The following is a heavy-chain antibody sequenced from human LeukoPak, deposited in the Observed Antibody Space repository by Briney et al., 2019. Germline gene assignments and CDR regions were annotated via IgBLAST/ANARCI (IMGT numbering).Heavy chain of an antibody. V-gene: IGHV2-5*01. CDR2: IYWNDDK. CDR1: GFSLSTSGVG. CDR3: AHRRQGYSSSWYGNWFDP. D-gene: IGHD6-13*01. Sequence: SGPTLVKPTQTLTLTCTSSGFSLSTSGVGVGWIRQPPGKALEWLALIYWNDDKRSSPSLKSRLTITKDTSKNQVVLTMTNMDPVDTATYYCAHRRQGYSSSWYGNWFDPWGQGTLVTVSS. J-gene: IGHJ5*02.